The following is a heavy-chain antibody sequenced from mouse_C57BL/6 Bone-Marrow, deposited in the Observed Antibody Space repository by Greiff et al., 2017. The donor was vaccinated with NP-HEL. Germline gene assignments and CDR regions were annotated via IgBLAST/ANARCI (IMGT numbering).Heavy chain of an antibody. CDR2: IYPRSGNT. D-gene: IGHD4-1*01. CDR1: GYTFTSYG. J-gene: IGHJ3*01. CDR3: ASNWPWFAY. V-gene: IGHV1-81*01. Sequence: VQLQESGAELARPGASVKLSCKASGYTFTSYGISWVKQRTGQGLEWIGEIYPRSGNTYYNEKFKGKATLTADKSSSTAYMELRSLTSEDSAVYFCASNWPWFAYWGQGTLVTVSA.